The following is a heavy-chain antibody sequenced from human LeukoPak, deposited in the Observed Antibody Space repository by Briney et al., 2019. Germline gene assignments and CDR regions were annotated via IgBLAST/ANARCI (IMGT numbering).Heavy chain of an antibody. CDR2: INPSGGST. V-gene: IGHV1-46*01. CDR1: GYTLTELS. CDR3: ARELGQR. Sequence: ASVKVSCKVSGYTLTELSMHWVRQAPGQGLEWMGIINPSGGSTSYALKFQGRVTMTRDTSTSTVYMELSSLRSEDTAVYYCARELGQRWGQGTLVTVSS. J-gene: IGHJ4*02.